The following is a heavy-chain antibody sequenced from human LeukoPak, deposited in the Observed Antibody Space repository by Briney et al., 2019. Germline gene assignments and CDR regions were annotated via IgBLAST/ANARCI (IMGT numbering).Heavy chain of an antibody. CDR2: INPNSGGT. CDR1: GYTFTGYY. V-gene: IGHV1-2*02. J-gene: IGHJ6*02. CDR3: ARDRSATMVRRARPYYYYGMDV. Sequence: ASVKVSCKASGYTFTGYYMHWVRQAPGQGLEWMGWINPNSGGTNYAQKFQGRVTMTRDTSISTAYMELSRLRSDDTAVYYCARDRSATMVRRARPYYYYGMDVWGQGTTVTVSS. D-gene: IGHD3-10*01.